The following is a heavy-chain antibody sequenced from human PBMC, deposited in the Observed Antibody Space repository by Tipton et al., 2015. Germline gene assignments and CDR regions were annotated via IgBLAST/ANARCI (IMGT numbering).Heavy chain of an antibody. J-gene: IGHJ4*02. CDR1: GYSISSGYY. CDR3: ARSRYTVTPDS. D-gene: IGHD4-17*01. Sequence: TLSLTCDVSGYSISSGYYWSWIRQPPGKGLEWFGSFFHSGNTFHNPSLRSRVIISVDTSKNQISLTVTSVTAADTAVYYCARSRYTVTPDSWGQGTLVTVSS. CDR2: FFHSGNT. V-gene: IGHV4-38-2*01.